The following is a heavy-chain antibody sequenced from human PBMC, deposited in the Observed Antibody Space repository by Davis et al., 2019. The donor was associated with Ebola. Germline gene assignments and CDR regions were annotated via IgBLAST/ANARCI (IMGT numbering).Heavy chain of an antibody. CDR1: GYSFTNYW. Sequence: KVSCKGSGYSFTNYWIAWVRQMPGKGLEWMGIIYPADSDARYSPSFQGLVTISADKSISTAYLQWGSLKASDTAMYYCARWLHSSGFDYWGQGTLVTVSS. V-gene: IGHV5-51*01. J-gene: IGHJ4*02. CDR3: ARWLHSSGFDY. D-gene: IGHD6-19*01. CDR2: IYPADSDA.